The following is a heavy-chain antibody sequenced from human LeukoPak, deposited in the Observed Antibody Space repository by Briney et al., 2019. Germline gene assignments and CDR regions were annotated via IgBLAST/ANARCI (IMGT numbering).Heavy chain of an antibody. J-gene: IGHJ5*02. CDR3: AKGSSVYFVDL. D-gene: IGHD3-22*01. CDR2: ISNDGGGT. CDR1: GFIFNNYG. Sequence: GALGLSFAASGFIFNNYGLIWGRPAPGKGVEWVSAISNDGGGTNYRDFVEGRFTISRDNSKNTLFLQMNSLRAEDTALYYCAKGSSVYFVDLWGQGTLVTVSS. V-gene: IGHV3-23*02.